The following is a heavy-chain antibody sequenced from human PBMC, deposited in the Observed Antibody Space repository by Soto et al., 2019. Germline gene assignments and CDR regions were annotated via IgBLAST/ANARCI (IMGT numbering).Heavy chain of an antibody. J-gene: IGHJ3*02. CDR3: AKAPYSSSVPDAFDI. V-gene: IGHV3-30*18. CDR2: ISYDGSNK. CDR1: GFTFSSYG. Sequence: GGSLRLSCAASGFTFSSYGMHWVRQAPGKGLEWVAVISYDGSNKYYADTMKGLFTIPRDNYKNTLYLQMNSLRAEDTAVYYCAKAPYSSSVPDAFDIWGQGTMVPASS. D-gene: IGHD6-6*01.